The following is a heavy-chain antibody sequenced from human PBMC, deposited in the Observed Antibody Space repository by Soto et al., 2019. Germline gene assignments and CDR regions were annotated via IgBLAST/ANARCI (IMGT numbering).Heavy chain of an antibody. CDR1: GGTFSSYA. J-gene: IGHJ5*02. D-gene: IGHD6-19*01. V-gene: IGHV1-69*01. Sequence: QVQLVQSGAEVKKPGSSVKVSCKASGGTFSSYAISWVRHAPGQGLEWMGGIIPIFGTANYAQKFQGRVTITADESTSTAYMELSSLRSEDTAVYYCARDEEAVAGPFFDPWGQGTLVTVSS. CDR3: ARDEEAVAGPFFDP. CDR2: IIPIFGTA.